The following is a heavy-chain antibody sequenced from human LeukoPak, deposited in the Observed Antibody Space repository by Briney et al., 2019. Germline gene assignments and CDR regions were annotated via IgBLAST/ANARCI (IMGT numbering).Heavy chain of an antibody. V-gene: IGHV3-11*01. J-gene: IGHJ4*02. CDR1: GFTFSDYY. CDR2: ISSSGSTI. D-gene: IGHD6-6*01. Sequence: PGGSLRLSCAASGFTFSDYYMSWIRQAPGKGLEWVSYISSSGSTIYYADSVKGRFTISRDNAKNSLYLQMNSLRAEDTAVYYCAKSQTVYSSSDCWGQGTLVTVSS. CDR3: AKSQTVYSSSDC.